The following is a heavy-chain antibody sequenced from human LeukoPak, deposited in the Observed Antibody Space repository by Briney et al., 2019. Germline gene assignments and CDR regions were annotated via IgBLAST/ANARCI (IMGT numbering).Heavy chain of an antibody. CDR1: GGSISSSSYY. J-gene: IGHJ3*02. V-gene: IGHV4-39*07. D-gene: IGHD1-26*01. Sequence: SETLSLTCTVSGGSISSSSYYWGWIRQPPGKGLEWIGSFYYSGSTYYNPSLKSRVTISVDTSKNQFSLKLSSVTAADTAMYYCARGEVGATVGTFLSVAFDIWGQGTMVTVSS. CDR3: ARGEVGATVGTFLSVAFDI. CDR2: FYYSGST.